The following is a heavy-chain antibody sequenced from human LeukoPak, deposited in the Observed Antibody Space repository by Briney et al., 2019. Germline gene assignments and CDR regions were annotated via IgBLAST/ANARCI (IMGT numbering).Heavy chain of an antibody. D-gene: IGHD1-26*01. CDR2: IKQDGSEK. CDR3: ARDHGGSFDY. V-gene: IGHV3-7*01. CDR1: GFTLRNYA. Sequence: GGSLRLSCAASGFTLRNYAMSWVRQVPGKGLEWVANIKQDGSEKYYVDSVKGRFTISRDNAKNSLYLQMNSLRAEDTAVYYCARDHGGSFDYWGQGTLVTVSS. J-gene: IGHJ4*02.